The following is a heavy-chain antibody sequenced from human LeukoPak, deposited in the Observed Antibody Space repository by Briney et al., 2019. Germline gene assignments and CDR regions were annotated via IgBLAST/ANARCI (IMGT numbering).Heavy chain of an antibody. V-gene: IGHV4-4*02. CDR3: ARLWSGSFYFDY. CDR2: IFHSGST. Sequence: PSETLSLTCTVSGASISTSDWWSWVRQPPGKGLEWIGQIFHSGSTNYNPSLKSRVTISVDKSNSQFSLRLNSVTAADTAMYYCARLWSGSFYFDYWGQGILVTVSS. CDR1: GASISTSDW. D-gene: IGHD3-3*01. J-gene: IGHJ4*02.